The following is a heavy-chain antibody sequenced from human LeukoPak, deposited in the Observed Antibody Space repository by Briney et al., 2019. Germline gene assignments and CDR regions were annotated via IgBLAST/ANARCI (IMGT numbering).Heavy chain of an antibody. J-gene: IGHJ3*02. V-gene: IGHV3-53*01. CDR3: ARNSLFAFDI. CDR2: IYNDGST. CDR1: GLTVCSSY. D-gene: IGHD4-11*01. Sequence: PGGSLRLSCAASGLTVCSSYMRWVRQAPGKGLEWVSIIYNDGSTYYADSMKGRFTISRDNSKNTLYLQVNSLRAEDTAMYYCARNSLFAFDIWGQGTMVTVSS.